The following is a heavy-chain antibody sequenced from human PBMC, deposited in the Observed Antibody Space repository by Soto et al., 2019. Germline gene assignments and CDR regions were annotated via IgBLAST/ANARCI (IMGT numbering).Heavy chain of an antibody. V-gene: IGHV3-23*04. D-gene: IGHD3-10*01. J-gene: IGHJ4*02. CDR3: AKKVNSGSGSQFFDY. Sequence: VQLVESGGGLVKPGGSLRLSCAASGFTFSSYSMSWVRQAPGKGLEWVSGFRSGGDDDTTYYADSVRGRFTISRDNSKNTLFLQMNSLRAEDTAIYYCAKKVNSGSGSQFFDYWGQGTLVTVSS. CDR1: GFTFSSYS. CDR2: FRSGGDDDTT.